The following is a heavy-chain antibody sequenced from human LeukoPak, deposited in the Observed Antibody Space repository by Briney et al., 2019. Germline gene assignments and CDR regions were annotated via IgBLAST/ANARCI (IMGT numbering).Heavy chain of an antibody. CDR2: IYYSVSGGGT. D-gene: IGHD4-17*01. Sequence: SETLSLTCTVSGGSINNYYWDWIRQPPGKGLELIGYIYYSVSGGGTNYNPSLKSRVTISADTSKNQFSLKLSSVTAADTAVYYCARGGTMTTVPLWGQGTLDTVSS. V-gene: IGHV4-59*08. J-gene: IGHJ4*02. CDR3: ARGGTMTTVPL. CDR1: GGSINNYY.